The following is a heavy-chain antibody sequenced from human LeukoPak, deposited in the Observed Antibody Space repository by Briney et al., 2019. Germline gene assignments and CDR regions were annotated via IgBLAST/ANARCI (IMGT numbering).Heavy chain of an antibody. V-gene: IGHV4-59*01. Sequence: ASETLSLTCTVSGGSISSFYWSWIRQPPGKGLEWIGYIYYSGSTNYNPSFKSRVTMSVDTSKNQFSLKLSPVTAADTAVYYCPRGHKVTTKTFDYWGQGTLVTVSS. CDR1: GGSISSFY. D-gene: IGHD4-17*01. J-gene: IGHJ4*02. CDR3: PRGHKVTTKTFDY. CDR2: IYYSGST.